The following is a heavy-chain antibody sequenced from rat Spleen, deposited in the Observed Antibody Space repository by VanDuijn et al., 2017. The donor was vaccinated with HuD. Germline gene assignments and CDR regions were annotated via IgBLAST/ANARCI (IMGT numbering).Heavy chain of an antibody. CDR3: ARDPGLLRTIWGYCDY. CDR1: GFSLPSYN. CDR2: ISSGGST. J-gene: IGHJ2*01. D-gene: IGHD1-6*01. Sequence: QVQLKESGPGLVQPSQTLSLTCTVAGFSLPSYNVHWVRQPPGKGLEWIAAISSGGSTYYNSALKSRLSISRDTSKSQVFLKMNSLQTEDTATYYCARDPGLLRTIWGYCDYWGQGVMVTVSS. V-gene: IGHV2-6*01.